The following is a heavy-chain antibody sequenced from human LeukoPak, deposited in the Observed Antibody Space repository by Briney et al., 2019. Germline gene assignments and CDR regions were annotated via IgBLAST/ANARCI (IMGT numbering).Heavy chain of an antibody. CDR1: GFTFSSYS. D-gene: IGHD1-26*01. CDR3: ARVSGGKRELLGSLDY. J-gene: IGHJ4*02. V-gene: IGHV3-21*01. Sequence: PGGSLRLSCAASGFTFSSYSMNWVRQAPGKGLEWVSSISTSSSYIYYADSLKGRFTISRDNAKKSLYLQMNSLRAEDTAVYYCARVSGGKRELLGSLDYWGQGTLVTVSS. CDR2: ISTSSSYI.